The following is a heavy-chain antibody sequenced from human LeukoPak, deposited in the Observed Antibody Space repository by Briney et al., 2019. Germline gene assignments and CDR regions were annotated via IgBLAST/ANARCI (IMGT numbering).Heavy chain of an antibody. CDR3: ARFQSGYIDY. J-gene: IGHJ4*02. CDR1: GDSVSSNSAA. V-gene: IGHV6-1*01. CDR2: SYYRSKWSN. D-gene: IGHD5-18*01. Sequence: SQTLSLTCAISGDSVSSNSAAWNWIRQSPSRGLEWLGGSYYRSKWSNDYAISVKSRITINPDTSKNHFSLQLNSVTPEGTAVYYCARFQSGYIDYWGQGTLVTVSS.